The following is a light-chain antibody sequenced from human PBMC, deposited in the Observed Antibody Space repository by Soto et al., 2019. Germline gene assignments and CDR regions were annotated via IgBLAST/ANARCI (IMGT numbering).Light chain of an antibody. CDR2: VAS. V-gene: IGKV3-15*01. Sequence: EIVMTQSPATLSVSPGERATLSCRASQSVSSNLAWYQQKPGQTPKLLIYVASTRATGIPARFSGSGSGTEFTLTIGSLQSEDFAVYYCQQYNVWPLTFGGGTKVEFK. CDR1: QSVSSN. CDR3: QQYNVWPLT. J-gene: IGKJ4*01.